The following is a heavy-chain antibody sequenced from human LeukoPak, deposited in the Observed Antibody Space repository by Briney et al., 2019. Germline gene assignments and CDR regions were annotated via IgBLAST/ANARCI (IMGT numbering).Heavy chain of an antibody. CDR3: ARAGARPNYYDSSGRSWFDP. D-gene: IGHD3-22*01. V-gene: IGHV1-69*04. Sequence: SVKVSRKASGGTFSHYAISWVRQAPGQGLEWMGRIMPILDITHYAQKFQGRVTMTRDTSTSTVYMELSSLRSEDTAVYYCARAGARPNYYDSSGRSWFDPWGQGTLVTVSS. CDR1: GGTFSHYA. J-gene: IGHJ5*02. CDR2: IMPILDIT.